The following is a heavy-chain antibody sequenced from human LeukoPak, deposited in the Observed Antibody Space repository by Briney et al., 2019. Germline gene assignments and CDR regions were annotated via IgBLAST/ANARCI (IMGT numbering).Heavy chain of an antibody. J-gene: IGHJ4*03. CDR3: AKDICSGGSCYSDY. Sequence: PGGSLRLSCAASGFTFSSYAMSWVRQAPGKGLEWVSAISGSGGSTYYADSVKGRFTISRDNSKNTLYLQMNSLRAEDTAVYYCAKDICSGGSCYSDYWGQGTLVTVSS. CDR1: GFTFSSYA. CDR2: ISGSGGST. D-gene: IGHD2-15*01. V-gene: IGHV3-23*01.